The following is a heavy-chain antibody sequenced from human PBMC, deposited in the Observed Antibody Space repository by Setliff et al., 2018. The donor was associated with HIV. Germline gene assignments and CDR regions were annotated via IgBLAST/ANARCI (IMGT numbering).Heavy chain of an antibody. Sequence: SETLSLTCTVSNGSISSHYWSWIRQPPGKGLEWIGNMYYSGSTNYNPSLKSRVTISVDRSKNQFSLRLTSVTAADTAIYYCARIHDNSGYFYFDSWGKGTLVTVSS. CDR2: MYYSGST. D-gene: IGHD3-22*01. CDR1: NGSISSHY. J-gene: IGHJ4*02. V-gene: IGHV4-59*08. CDR3: ARIHDNSGYFYFDS.